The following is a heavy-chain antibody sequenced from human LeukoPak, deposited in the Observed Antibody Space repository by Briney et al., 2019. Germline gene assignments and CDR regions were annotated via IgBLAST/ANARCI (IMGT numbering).Heavy chain of an antibody. J-gene: IGHJ4*02. D-gene: IGHD4-17*01. V-gene: IGHV3-7*01. Sequence: PGGSLRLSCIASGFGFSNYWMTWVRQAPGKGLEWVANIKQGGTEKYYVDSVKGRFTISRDNAKNSLYLQMNSLRAEDTAVYYCARGSTTVTTRGIFDYWGQGTLVTVSS. CDR2: IKQGGTEK. CDR1: GFGFSNYW. CDR3: ARGSTTVTTRGIFDY.